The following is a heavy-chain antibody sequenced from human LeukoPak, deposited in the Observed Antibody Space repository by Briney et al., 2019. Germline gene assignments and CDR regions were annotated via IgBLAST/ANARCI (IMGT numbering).Heavy chain of an antibody. CDR1: GFTFSSYG. CDR3: ASTVRYFDWLPID. Sequence: GGSLRLSCAASGFTFSSYGMHWVRQAPGKGLEWVAVISYDGSNKYYADSVKGRFTISRNNSKNTLYLQMNSLRAEDTAVYYCASTVRYFDWLPIDWGQGTLVTVSS. CDR2: ISYDGSNK. D-gene: IGHD3-9*01. V-gene: IGHV3-30*03. J-gene: IGHJ4*02.